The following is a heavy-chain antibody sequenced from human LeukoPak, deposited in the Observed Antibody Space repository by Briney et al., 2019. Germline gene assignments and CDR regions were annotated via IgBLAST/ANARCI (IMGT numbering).Heavy chain of an antibody. CDR1: GGSISSSSYY. Sequence: SETLSLTCTVSGGSISSSSYYWGWIRQPPGKGLEWIGEINHSGSTNYNPSLKSRVTISVDTSKNQFSLKLSSVTAADTAVYYCARGPYCSSTSCYRLYYYGMDVWGQGTTVTVSS. D-gene: IGHD2-2*01. CDR3: ARGPYCSSTSCYRLYYYGMDV. V-gene: IGHV4-39*07. J-gene: IGHJ6*02. CDR2: INHSGST.